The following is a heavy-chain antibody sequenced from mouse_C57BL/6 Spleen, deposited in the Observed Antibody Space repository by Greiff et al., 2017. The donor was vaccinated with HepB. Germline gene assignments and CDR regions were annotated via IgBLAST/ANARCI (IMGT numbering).Heavy chain of an antibody. CDR3: ASGGADGYFPFAY. J-gene: IGHJ3*01. CDR2: IDPANGNT. D-gene: IGHD2-3*01. Sequence: EVQLQQSVAELVRPGASVKLSCTASGFNIKNTYMHCVKQRPEQGLEWIGRIDPANGNTKYAPKFQGKATITADTSSNTAYLQLSSLTSEDTAIYYCASGGADGYFPFAYWGQGTLVTVSA. V-gene: IGHV14-3*01. CDR1: GFNIKNTY.